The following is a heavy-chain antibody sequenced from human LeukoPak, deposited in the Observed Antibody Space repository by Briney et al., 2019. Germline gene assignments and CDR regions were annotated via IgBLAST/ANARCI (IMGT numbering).Heavy chain of an antibody. J-gene: IGHJ4*02. CDR2: IYYSGST. CDR3: AANSADYNTLGSSYKV. Sequence: SETLSLTCTVSGGSISSCYWSWIRQPPGKGLEWIGYIYYSGSTNYNPSLKSRVTISVDTSKNQFSLKLNSVTAADAAVFYCAANSADYNTLGSSYKVWGQGTLVTVST. V-gene: IGHV4-59*08. D-gene: IGHD3-10*01. CDR1: GGSISSCY.